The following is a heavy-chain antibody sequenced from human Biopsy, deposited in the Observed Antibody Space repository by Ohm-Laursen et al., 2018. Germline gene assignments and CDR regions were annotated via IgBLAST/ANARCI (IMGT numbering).Heavy chain of an antibody. D-gene: IGHD6-19*01. Sequence: EASVKVSCQVSGYSFTSYYMHWVRQAPGQGLEWMGMINPSGSTTSYPQIFQGRVTMTRDTSKSTVYMELSSLRSADTAVYFCARNTGWYGDLYYFDYWGQGTLVTVSS. J-gene: IGHJ4*02. CDR2: INPSGSTT. V-gene: IGHV1-46*01. CDR1: GYSFTSYY. CDR3: ARNTGWYGDLYYFDY.